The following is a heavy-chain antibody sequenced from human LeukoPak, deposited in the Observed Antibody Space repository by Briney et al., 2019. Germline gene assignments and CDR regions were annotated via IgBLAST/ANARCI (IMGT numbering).Heavy chain of an antibody. CDR1: GGSISSYY. V-gene: IGHV4-59*12. CDR2: IYYSGYT. J-gene: IGHJ6*03. Sequence: SETLSLTCPLSGGSISSYYWRWIRQPPGKGREWIGSIYYSGYTTYSPSLRSRVTISVDTSKNQFSLKLDSVTAAGTAVYYWARETAQKGAHYMDGWGKGTTITISS. D-gene: IGHD3-16*01. CDR3: ARETAQKGAHYMDG.